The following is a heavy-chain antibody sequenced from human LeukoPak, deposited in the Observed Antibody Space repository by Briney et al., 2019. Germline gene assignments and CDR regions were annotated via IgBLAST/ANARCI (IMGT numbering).Heavy chain of an antibody. CDR3: ARGTSSWYRVFDY. D-gene: IGHD6-13*01. CDR2: ISSSSDYI. CDR1: GFTFSSFS. Sequence: GGSLRLSCAASGFTFSSFSMNWVRQAPGKGLEWVSSISSSSDYIFYADSVKGRFTISRDNAKNTLYLQMNSLRAEDTAVYYCARGTSSWYRVFDYWGQGTLVTVSS. J-gene: IGHJ4*02. V-gene: IGHV3-21*01.